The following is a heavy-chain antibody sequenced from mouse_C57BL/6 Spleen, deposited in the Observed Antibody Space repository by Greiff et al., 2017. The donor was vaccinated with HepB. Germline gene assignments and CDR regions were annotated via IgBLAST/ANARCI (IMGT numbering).Heavy chain of an antibody. V-gene: IGHV3-5*01. CDR3: ARYYGPSDYFDY. CDR1: GISITTGNYR. J-gene: IGHJ2*01. Sequence: DVKLVESGPGLVKPSQTVFLTCTVTGISITTGNYRWSWIRQFPGNKLEWIGYIYYSGTITYNPSLTSRTTITRDTPKNQFFLEMNSLTAEDTATYYGARYYGPSDYFDYWGQGTTLTVSS. D-gene: IGHD1-1*01. CDR2: IYYSGTI.